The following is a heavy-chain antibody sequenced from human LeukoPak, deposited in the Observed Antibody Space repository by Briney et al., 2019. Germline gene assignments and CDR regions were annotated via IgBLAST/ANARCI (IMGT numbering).Heavy chain of an antibody. CDR1: GGSISSGGHY. J-gene: IGHJ4*02. D-gene: IGHD2-2*01. Sequence: PSQTLSLTCTVSGGSISSGGHYWSWIRQKPGKGLEWIGYIYHTGSTDYNPSLKSRVTISVDTSKNQFSLRLTSVTAADTAVYYCARVPVVWGQGTLVTVSS. V-gene: IGHV4-31*03. CDR2: IYHTGST. CDR3: ARVPVV.